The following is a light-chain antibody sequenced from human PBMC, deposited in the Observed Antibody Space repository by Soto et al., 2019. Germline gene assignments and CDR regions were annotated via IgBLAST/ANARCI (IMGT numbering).Light chain of an antibody. V-gene: IGLV1-40*01. CDR3: QSYDTSLSGGSV. Sequence: QSALTQSPSVSGAPGQRVSISCTGTSSNIGAGFDVHWYQQLPATAPKLLIYGNNNRPSGVPDRFSGSKSGTSASLAITGLQAEDEADYYCQSYDTSLSGGSVFGTGTKVTVI. J-gene: IGLJ1*01. CDR1: SSNIGAGFD. CDR2: GNN.